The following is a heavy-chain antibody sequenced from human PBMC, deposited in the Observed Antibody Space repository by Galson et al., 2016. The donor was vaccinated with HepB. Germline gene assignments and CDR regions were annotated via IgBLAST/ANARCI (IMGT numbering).Heavy chain of an antibody. V-gene: IGHV4-4*08. J-gene: IGHJ5*02. Sequence: ETLSLTCSVSGVSISDYFWTWIRQSPGRGLEWIGCISGSGNIDYKPSLKSRVTISADTSKNHFSLTVNAVTAADTAVYYCARDASRGISPWGQGILVIVS. CDR1: GVSISDYF. CDR2: ISGSGNI. CDR3: ARDASRGISP. D-gene: IGHD3-10*01.